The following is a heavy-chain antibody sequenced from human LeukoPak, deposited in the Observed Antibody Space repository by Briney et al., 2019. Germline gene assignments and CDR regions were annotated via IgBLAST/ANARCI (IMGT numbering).Heavy chain of an antibody. V-gene: IGHV4-34*01. CDR1: GESFSGYY. CDR3: ARRGLGRPDY. D-gene: IGHD3/OR15-3a*01. Sequence: SETLSLTCAVYGESFSGYYWSWIRQPPGKGLEWIGEITHSGSTNYNPSLRSRVTISVDTSKKQFSLNLSSVTAADTAAYYCARRGLGRPDYWGQGTLVTVSS. J-gene: IGHJ4*02. CDR2: ITHSGST.